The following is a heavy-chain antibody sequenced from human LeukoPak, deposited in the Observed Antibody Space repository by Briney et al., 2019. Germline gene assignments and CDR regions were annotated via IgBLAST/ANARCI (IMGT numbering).Heavy chain of an antibody. J-gene: IGHJ6*03. D-gene: IGHD3-10*01. V-gene: IGHV3-30*02. CDR2: IRYDGSNK. CDR3: ANYGSGSYYYYYMDV. CDR1: GFTFSSYG. Sequence: PGGSLRLSCAASGFTFSSYGMHWVRQAPGKGLEWVAFIRYDGSNKYYADSVKGRFTISRDNSTNTLYLQMNSLRAEDTAVYYCANYGSGSYYYYYMDVWGKGTTVTVSS.